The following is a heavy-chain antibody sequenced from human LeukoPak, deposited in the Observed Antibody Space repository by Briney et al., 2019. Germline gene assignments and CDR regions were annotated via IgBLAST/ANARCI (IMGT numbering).Heavy chain of an antibody. D-gene: IGHD1-26*01. J-gene: IGHJ4*02. V-gene: IGHV1-2*02. CDR3: ARQLGATSRDY. CDR1: GYTFTGYY. Sequence: ASVKVSFKASGYTFTGYYMHWVRQAPGQGLEWMGWIIPNSGATNYAQNSQGRVTMTRDTSISTAYMELNRLTSDDTAVYYCARQLGATSRDYWGQGTLVTVSS. CDR2: IIPNSGAT.